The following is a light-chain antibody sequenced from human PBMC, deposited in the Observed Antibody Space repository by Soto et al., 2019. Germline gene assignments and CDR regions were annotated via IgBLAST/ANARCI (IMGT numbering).Light chain of an antibody. Sequence: EIVLTQSPGTLSLSPEERATLTCRASQRVSSSYLAWYQQKPGQAPRLLIYGASTRATGIPARFSGSGSGTEFTLTISSLQSEDFAVYYCQQYNNWPPVTFGQGTKVDIK. J-gene: IGKJ1*01. CDR3: QQYNNWPPVT. CDR1: QRVSSSY. V-gene: IGKV3-15*01. CDR2: GAS.